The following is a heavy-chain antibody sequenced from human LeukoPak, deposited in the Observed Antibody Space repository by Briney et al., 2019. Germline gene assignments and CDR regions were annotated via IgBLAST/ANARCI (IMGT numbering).Heavy chain of an antibody. V-gene: IGHV4-31*03. D-gene: IGHD3-10*01. J-gene: IGHJ4*02. CDR2: IHHSGRS. CDR1: ADSLSSGGHY. CDR3: ARGGNRFGGFYFDY. Sequence: SETLSLTCTVSADSLSSGGHYWAWIRQFPGKGLESIGFIHHSGRSRHNPSLKDRVAISVDTSRKQSALKLSSVTAADTAMYYCARGGNRFGGFYFDYWGQGIQVIVSS.